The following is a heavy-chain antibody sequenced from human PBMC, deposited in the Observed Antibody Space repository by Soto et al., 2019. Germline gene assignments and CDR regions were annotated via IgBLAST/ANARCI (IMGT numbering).Heavy chain of an antibody. D-gene: IGHD3-22*01. Sequence: GGSLRLSCAASGFTFSSYGMHWVRQAPGKGLEWVAVISYDGSNKYYADSVKGRFTISRDNSKNTLYLQMNSLRAEDTAVYYCAKDGDYYDSSGYLVNWYFDLWGRGTLVTV. CDR2: ISYDGSNK. CDR1: GFTFSSYG. J-gene: IGHJ2*01. CDR3: AKDGDYYDSSGYLVNWYFDL. V-gene: IGHV3-30*18.